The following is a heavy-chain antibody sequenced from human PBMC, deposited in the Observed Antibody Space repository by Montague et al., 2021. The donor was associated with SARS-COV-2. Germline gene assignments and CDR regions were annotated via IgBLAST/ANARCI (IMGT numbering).Heavy chain of an antibody. J-gene: IGHJ4*02. CDR3: ARENTVTTFGGPYYIDS. Sequence: SETLSLTCIVSGRSVRSYYCSWIRQPPGKGLEWIGYIYDSGSTNXNPSLKSRVTISVDTSKNQFSLKLRSVTAADTAVYYCARENTVTTFGGPYYIDSWGQGTLVTVSA. CDR1: GRSVRSYY. CDR2: IYDSGST. V-gene: IGHV4-59*02. D-gene: IGHD4-17*01.